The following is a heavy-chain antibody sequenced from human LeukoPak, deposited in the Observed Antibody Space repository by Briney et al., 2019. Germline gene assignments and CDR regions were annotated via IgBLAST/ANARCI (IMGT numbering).Heavy chain of an antibody. D-gene: IGHD2-15*01. CDR1: GFTFSSYS. J-gene: IGHJ6*02. Sequence: PGGSLRLSCAASGFTFSSYSMNWVRQAPGKGLEWVSSISSSSSYIYYADSVKGRFTISRDNAKNSLYLQMNSLRAEDTAVYYCARASIVVVVAATHYGMDVWGQGTTVTVSS. CDR3: ARASIVVVVAATHYGMDV. V-gene: IGHV3-21*01. CDR2: ISSSSSYI.